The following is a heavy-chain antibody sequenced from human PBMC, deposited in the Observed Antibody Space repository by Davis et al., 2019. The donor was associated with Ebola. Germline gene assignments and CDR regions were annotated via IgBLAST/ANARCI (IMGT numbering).Heavy chain of an antibody. CDR1: GFTFSSYD. D-gene: IGHD4-17*01. V-gene: IGHV3-23*01. Sequence: GESLKISCAASGFTFSSYDMHWVRQATGKGLEWVSAISGSGGSTYYADSVKGRFTISRDNSKNTLYLQMNSLRAEETAVYYCAKLQHDYGDYGDAFDIWGQGTMVTVSS. J-gene: IGHJ3*02. CDR2: ISGSGGST. CDR3: AKLQHDYGDYGDAFDI.